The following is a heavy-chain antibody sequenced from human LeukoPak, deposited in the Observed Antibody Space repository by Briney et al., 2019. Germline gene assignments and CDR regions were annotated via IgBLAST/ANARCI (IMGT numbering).Heavy chain of an antibody. CDR2: IKQDGSEK. D-gene: IGHD6-13*01. Sequence: GGSLRLSCAASGFTFSSYWMNWVRQAPGKGLEWVANIKQDGSEKYYVDSVKGRFTISRDNAKNSLYLQMNSLRAEDTAVYYCASHPTPGIAAAGTFNYWGQGTLVIVSS. CDR3: ASHPTPGIAAAGTFNY. J-gene: IGHJ4*02. CDR1: GFTFSSYW. V-gene: IGHV3-7*03.